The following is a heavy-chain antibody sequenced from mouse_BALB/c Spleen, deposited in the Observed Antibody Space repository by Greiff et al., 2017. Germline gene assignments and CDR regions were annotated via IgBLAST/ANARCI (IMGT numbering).Heavy chain of an antibody. V-gene: IGHV3-2*02. CDR3: ARGGYGFAY. J-gene: IGHJ3*01. CDR1: GYSITSDYA. Sequence: EVQLQESGPGLVKPSQSLSLTCTVTGYSITSDYAWNWIRQFPGNKLEWMGYISYSGSTSYNPSLKSRISITRDTSKNQFFLQLNSVTTEDTATYYCARGGYGFAYWGQGTLVTVSA. CDR2: ISYSGST. D-gene: IGHD2-2*01.